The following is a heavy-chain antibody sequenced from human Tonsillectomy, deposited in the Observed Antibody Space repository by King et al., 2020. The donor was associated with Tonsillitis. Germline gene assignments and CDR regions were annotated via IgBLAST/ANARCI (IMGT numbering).Heavy chain of an antibody. J-gene: IGHJ4*02. CDR3: AREGGQQLVEGFDY. V-gene: IGHV3-7*03. CDR2: IKQDGSEK. Sequence: VQLVESGGGLVQPGGSLRLSCAASGFTFSRYWMSWVRQAPGKGLEWVANIKQDGSEKYYVDSVKGRFTISRDNAKNSLYLQMNSLRAEDTAVYYCAREGGQQLVEGFDYWGQGTLVTVSS. CDR1: GFTFSRYW. D-gene: IGHD6-13*01.